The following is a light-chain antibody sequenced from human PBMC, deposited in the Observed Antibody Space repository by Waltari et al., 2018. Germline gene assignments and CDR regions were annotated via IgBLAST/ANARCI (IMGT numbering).Light chain of an antibody. CDR1: ILRTYY. V-gene: IGLV3-19*01. CDR3: SSRELSGHVV. J-gene: IGLJ2*01. CDR2: GKN. Sequence: SSDLTQDPDVSVALGQTVRITCKGDILRTYYGHWCRQKPGQAPELVIYGKNNRPSGIPDRFSASSSENTASLIITGAQAEDEADYYCSSRELSGHVVFGGGTRLTVL.